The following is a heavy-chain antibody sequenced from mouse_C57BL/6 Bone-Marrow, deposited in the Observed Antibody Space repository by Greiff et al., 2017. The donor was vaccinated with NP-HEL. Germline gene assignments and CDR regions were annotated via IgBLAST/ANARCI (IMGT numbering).Heavy chain of an antibody. CDR2: ISSGSSTI. CDR1: GFTFSDYG. V-gene: IGHV5-17*01. Sequence: DVMLVESGGGLVKPGGSLKLSCAASGFTFSDYGMHWVRQAPEKGLEWVAYISSGSSTIYYADTVKGRFTISRDNAKNTLFLQMTSLRSEDTAMYYCARDSNYVAYWGQGTLVTVSA. D-gene: IGHD2-5*01. J-gene: IGHJ3*01. CDR3: ARDSNYVAY.